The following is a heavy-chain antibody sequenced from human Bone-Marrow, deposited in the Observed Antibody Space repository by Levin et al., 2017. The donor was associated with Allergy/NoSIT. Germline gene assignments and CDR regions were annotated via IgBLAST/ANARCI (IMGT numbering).Heavy chain of an antibody. J-gene: IGHJ5*02. CDR2: IIPIFGTA. D-gene: IGHD2-2*01. CDR3: ARRRVYCSSTSCYSNWFDP. V-gene: IGHV1-69*06. Sequence: SVKVSCKASGGTFSSYAISWVRQAPGQGLEWMGGIIPIFGTANYAQKFQGRVTITADKSTSTAYMELSSLRSEDTAVYYCARRRVYCSSTSCYSNWFDPWGQGTLVTVSS. CDR1: GGTFSSYA.